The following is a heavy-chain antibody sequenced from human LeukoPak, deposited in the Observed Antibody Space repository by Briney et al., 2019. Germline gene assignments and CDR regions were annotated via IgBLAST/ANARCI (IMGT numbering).Heavy chain of an antibody. D-gene: IGHD3-10*01. CDR3: ARHFGVRGAIGYYYYYYGMDV. V-gene: IGHV5-51*01. Sequence: GESLKISCKGSGYSFTSYWIGWVRQMPGKGLEWMGIIYLGDSATRYSPSFQGQVTISADKSISTAYLQWSSLKASDTAMYYCARHFGVRGAIGYYYYYYGMDVWGQGTTVTVSS. CDR1: GYSFTSYW. J-gene: IGHJ6*02. CDR2: IYLGDSAT.